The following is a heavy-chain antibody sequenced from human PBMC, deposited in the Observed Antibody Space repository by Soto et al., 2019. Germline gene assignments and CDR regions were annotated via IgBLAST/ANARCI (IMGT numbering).Heavy chain of an antibody. CDR2: ISYDGSVK. CDR3: AKGAGLYNSRTDY. CDR1: GFTFSSYG. V-gene: IGHV3-30*18. D-gene: IGHD6-13*01. Sequence: QVQLAESGGGVVQPGRSLRLSCAASGFTFSSYGMHWVRQAPGKGLEWVAAISYDGSVKYYADSVKGRFTISRDNSKNTLSLQMSSLRAEDTAVYYCAKGAGLYNSRTDYWGQGTLVTVSS. J-gene: IGHJ4*02.